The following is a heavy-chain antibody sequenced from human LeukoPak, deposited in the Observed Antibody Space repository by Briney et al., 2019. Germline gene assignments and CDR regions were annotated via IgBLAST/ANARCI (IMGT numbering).Heavy chain of an antibody. Sequence: SETLSLTCTVSGGSISSYYWSWIRQPPGKGLEWIGYIYYSGSTNCNPSLKSRVTISVDTSKNQFSLKLSSVTAADTAVYYCARADCSSTSCYRSYYYYMDVWGKGTTVTVSS. J-gene: IGHJ6*03. CDR2: IYYSGST. D-gene: IGHD2-2*02. CDR3: ARADCSSTSCYRSYYYYMDV. CDR1: GGSISSYY. V-gene: IGHV4-59*01.